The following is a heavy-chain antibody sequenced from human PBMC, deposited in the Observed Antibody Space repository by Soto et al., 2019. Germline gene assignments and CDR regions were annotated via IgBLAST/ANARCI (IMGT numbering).Heavy chain of an antibody. Sequence: PGGSVRLSCAASGFTFRIYAMTFVRQAQGKGLEWVSAISGSGGSTYYADSVKGRFTISRDNSKNTLYLQMNSLRAEDTAVYYCAKDQLGYCSGGSCYSSYYYGMDVWGQGTTVTVSS. CDR1: GFTFRIYA. D-gene: IGHD2-15*01. V-gene: IGHV3-23*01. J-gene: IGHJ6*02. CDR2: ISGSGGST. CDR3: AKDQLGYCSGGSCYSSYYYGMDV.